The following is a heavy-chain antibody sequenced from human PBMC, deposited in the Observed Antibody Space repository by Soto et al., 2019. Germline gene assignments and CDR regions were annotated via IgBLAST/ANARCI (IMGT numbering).Heavy chain of an antibody. Sequence: PGGSLRLSCAASGFTFANAWINWVRQFPGKRLEWVGRVKSKSAGGTPDYAAAVKGRFVISRDDSKNVVYLQMNSLKIEDSAFYYCTTDSYSTTITVRFDHWGHGAQVTVSS. V-gene: IGHV3-15*07. J-gene: IGHJ4*01. CDR1: GFTFANAW. D-gene: IGHD4-4*01. CDR3: TTDSYSTTITVRFDH. CDR2: VKSKSAGGTP.